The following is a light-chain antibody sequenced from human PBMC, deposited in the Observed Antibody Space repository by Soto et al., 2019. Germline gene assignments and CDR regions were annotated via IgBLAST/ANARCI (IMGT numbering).Light chain of an antibody. CDR3: SSYTSSSTPQFV. J-gene: IGLJ1*01. CDR1: SSDVGGYNY. Sequence: LTQPASVSGSPGQSITISCTGTSSDVGGYNYVSWYQQHPGKAPKLMIYDVSNRPSGVSNRFSGSKSGNTASLTISGLQAEDEADYYCSSYTSSSTPQFVFGTGTKVTVL. V-gene: IGLV2-14*01. CDR2: DVS.